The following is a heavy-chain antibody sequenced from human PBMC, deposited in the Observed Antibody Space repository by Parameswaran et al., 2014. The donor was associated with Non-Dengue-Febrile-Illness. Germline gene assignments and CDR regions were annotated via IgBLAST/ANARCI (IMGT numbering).Heavy chain of an antibody. J-gene: IGHJ1*01. D-gene: IGHD6-13*01. CDR3: ARWAIAAAGEYFQH. CDR2: IDPSDSYT. V-gene: IGHV5-10-1*01. Sequence: VRQAPGKGLEWMGRIDPSDSYTNYSPSFQGHVTISADKSISTAYLQWSSLKASDTAMYYCARWAIAAAGEYFQHWGQGTLVTVSS.